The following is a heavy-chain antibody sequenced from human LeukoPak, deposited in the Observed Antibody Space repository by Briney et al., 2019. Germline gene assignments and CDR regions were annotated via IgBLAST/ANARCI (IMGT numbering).Heavy chain of an antibody. Sequence: SETLSLTCTVSGGSISSGSYYWSWIRQPPGKGLEWVGYIYYSGSTNYNPSLKSRVTISVDTSKNQFSLKLSSVTAADTAVYYCARFLTDYYYYYYMDVWGKGTRVTVSS. CDR1: GGSISSGSYY. CDR3: ARFLTDYYYYYYMDV. D-gene: IGHD3-3*01. V-gene: IGHV4-61*01. CDR2: IYYSGST. J-gene: IGHJ6*03.